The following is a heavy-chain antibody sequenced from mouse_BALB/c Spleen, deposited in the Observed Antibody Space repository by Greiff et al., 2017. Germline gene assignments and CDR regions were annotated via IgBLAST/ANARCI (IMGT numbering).Heavy chain of an antibody. Sequence: VQLKESGAELVKPGASVKLSCTASGFNIKDTYMHWVKQRPEQGLEWIGRIDPANGNTKYDPKFQGKATITADTSSNTAYLQLSSLTSEDTAVYYCARSPPNYYGGFAYWGQGTLVTVSA. CDR2: IDPANGNT. CDR3: ARSPPNYYGGFAY. J-gene: IGHJ3*01. D-gene: IGHD1-1*01. CDR1: GFNIKDTY. V-gene: IGHV14-3*02.